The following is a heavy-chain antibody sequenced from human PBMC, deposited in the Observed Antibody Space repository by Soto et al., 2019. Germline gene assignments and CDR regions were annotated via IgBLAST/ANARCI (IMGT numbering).Heavy chain of an antibody. Sequence: PGGSLRLSCAASGFTFSGSAMHWVRQASGKGLEWVGRIRSKANSYATAYAASVKGRFTISRDDSKNTLYLQMNSLKTEDTAVYYCTTDPKPPWIQLWLPSPHLVQNYWGKGTLVTVPS. CDR2: IRSKANSYAT. J-gene: IGHJ4*02. CDR3: TTDPKPPWIQLWLPSPHLVQNY. V-gene: IGHV3-73*01. D-gene: IGHD5-18*01. CDR1: GFTFSGSA.